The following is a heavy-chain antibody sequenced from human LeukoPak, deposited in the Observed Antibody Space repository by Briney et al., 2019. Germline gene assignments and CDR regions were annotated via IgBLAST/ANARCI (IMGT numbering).Heavy chain of an antibody. CDR3: AREAAEVYFLVSGSTGDYYYMDV. Sequence: ASVKVSCKASGYTFTGYYMHWVRQAPGQGLEWMGWISAYNGNTNYAQKLQGRVTMTTDTSTSTAYMELRSLRSDDTAVYYCAREAAEVYFLVSGSTGDYYYMDVWGKGTTVTVSS. V-gene: IGHV1-18*04. CDR1: GYTFTGYY. D-gene: IGHD6-19*01. CDR2: ISAYNGNT. J-gene: IGHJ6*03.